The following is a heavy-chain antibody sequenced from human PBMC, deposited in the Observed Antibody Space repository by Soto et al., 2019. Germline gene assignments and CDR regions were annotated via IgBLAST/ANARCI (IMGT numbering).Heavy chain of an antibody. J-gene: IGHJ6*02. CDR3: ARRAPGRGGYDYYYYYGMDV. CDR1: GGSISSYY. CDR2: IYYSGST. V-gene: IGHV4-59*01. Sequence: SETLSLTCTVSGGSISSYYCSWIRKPPGKGLEWIGYIYYSGSTNYNPSLKSRVTISVDTSKNQFSLKLSSVTAADTAVYYCARRAPGRGGYDYYYYYGMDVWGQGTTVTVSS. D-gene: IGHD5-12*01.